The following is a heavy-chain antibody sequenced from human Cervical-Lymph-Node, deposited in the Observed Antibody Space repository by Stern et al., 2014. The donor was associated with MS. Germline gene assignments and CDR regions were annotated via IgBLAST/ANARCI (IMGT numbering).Heavy chain of an antibody. D-gene: IGHD1/OR15-1a*01. CDR2: TFPVFGAT. CDR3: ARDRDNNRPFDP. J-gene: IGHJ5*02. Sequence: QVQLVQSGAEVKKPGSSVKVSCKASGGIFSTSTISWVRQAPGQGLEWMGGTFPVFGATKYAQNFQGRLTITADESTSTAYMELSSLRSEDTALYYCARDRDNNRPFDPWGQGTLVTVSS. V-gene: IGHV1-69*01. CDR1: GGIFSTST.